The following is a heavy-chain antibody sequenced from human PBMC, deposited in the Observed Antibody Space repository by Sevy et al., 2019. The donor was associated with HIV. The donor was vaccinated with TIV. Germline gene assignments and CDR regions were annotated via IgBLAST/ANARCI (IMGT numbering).Heavy chain of an antibody. CDR3: AKDPVGATSNYFDC. J-gene: IGHJ4*02. D-gene: IGHD1-26*01. Sequence: GGSLRLSCAASGFTFSRYAVSWVRQAPGKGLEWVSTVSLTGGNTYYADSVKGRFTISRDNSMNTLYLQMNSLRAEDTAVYYCAKDPVGATSNYFDCWGQGTLVTVSS. CDR1: GFTFSRYA. CDR2: VSLTGGNT. V-gene: IGHV3-23*01.